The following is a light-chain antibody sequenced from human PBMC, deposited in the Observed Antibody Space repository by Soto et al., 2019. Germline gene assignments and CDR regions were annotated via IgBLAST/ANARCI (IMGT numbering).Light chain of an antibody. CDR1: QSVSSN. CDR3: QQYNDGLT. Sequence: EIVMTQSPATLSVSPGERATLSCRASQSVSSNLAWYQLKPGQAPRLLIYGASTRATGIPARFSGSGSGTEFTLTITSLQSEDFAVYFCQQYNDGLTFGGGTKVDIK. V-gene: IGKV3-15*01. CDR2: GAS. J-gene: IGKJ4*01.